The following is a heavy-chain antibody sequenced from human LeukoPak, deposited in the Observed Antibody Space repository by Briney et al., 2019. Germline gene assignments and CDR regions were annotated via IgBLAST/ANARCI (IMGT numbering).Heavy chain of an antibody. D-gene: IGHD2-21*01. Sequence: GGSLRLSCAASGFTFDDYGMSWVRQAPGKGLEWVSGITWNGGSTGYVDSVQGRFTISRDNAKNSLYLQMNSLRAEDTALYYCARGIDGGDNWFDPWGQGTLVTVSS. CDR2: ITWNGGST. CDR3: ARGIDGGDNWFDP. J-gene: IGHJ5*02. V-gene: IGHV3-20*04. CDR1: GFTFDDYG.